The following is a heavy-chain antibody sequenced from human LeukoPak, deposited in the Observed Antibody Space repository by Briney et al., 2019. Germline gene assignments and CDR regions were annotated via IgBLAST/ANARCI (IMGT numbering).Heavy chain of an antibody. D-gene: IGHD3-10*01. CDR2: IHYTGDT. CDR1: SGSISSNILY. Sequence: PSETLSLTCTVSSGSISSNILYWGWVRQPPGKGLEWIGRIHYTGDTYYNPSLKSRLAISVDTSNNQFSLKLSSVTAADTALYYCARSLGFGESQFDFWGQGTLVTVSS. J-gene: IGHJ4*02. CDR3: ARSLGFGESQFDF. V-gene: IGHV4-39*01.